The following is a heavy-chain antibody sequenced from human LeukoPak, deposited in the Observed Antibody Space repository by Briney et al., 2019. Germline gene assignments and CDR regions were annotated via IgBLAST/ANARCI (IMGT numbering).Heavy chain of an antibody. J-gene: IGHJ5*02. CDR3: ARDHGITMVRGVINWFDP. V-gene: IGHV4-39*07. Sequence: SETLSLTCTVSGGSISSSSYYWGWIRQPPGKGLEWIGNIYYSGSTYYNPSLKSRVTISVDTSKNQFSLKLSSVTAADTAVYYCARDHGITMVRGVINWFDPWGQGTLVTVSS. CDR1: GGSISSSSYY. D-gene: IGHD3-10*01. CDR2: IYYSGST.